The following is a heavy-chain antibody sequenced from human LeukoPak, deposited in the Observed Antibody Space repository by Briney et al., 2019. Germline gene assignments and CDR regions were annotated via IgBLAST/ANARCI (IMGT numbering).Heavy chain of an antibody. CDR2: IRSKAYGGTT. J-gene: IGHJ4*02. CDR3: TRVIVDWLLSGFDY. V-gene: IGHV3-49*04. D-gene: IGHD3-9*01. Sequence: PGRSLRLSCTASGFTFGDYAMSWVRQAPGKGLEWVGFIRSKAYGGTTEYAASVKGRFTISRDDSKSIAYLQMNSLKTEDTAVYYCTRVIVDWLLSGFDYWGQGTLVTVSS. CDR1: GFTFGDYA.